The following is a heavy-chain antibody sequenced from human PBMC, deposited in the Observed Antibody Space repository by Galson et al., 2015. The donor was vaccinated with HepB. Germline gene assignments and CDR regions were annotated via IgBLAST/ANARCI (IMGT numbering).Heavy chain of an antibody. CDR1: GYTFTSYG. CDR3: ARVEQLVSGPYYYYGMDV. V-gene: IGHV1-18*01. Sequence: SVKVSCKASGYTFTSYGISWVRQAPGQGLEWMGWISAYNGNTNYAQKLQGRVSMTTDTSTSTAYMELRSLRSDDTAVYYCARVEQLVSGPYYYYGMDVWGQGTTVTVSS. CDR2: ISAYNGNT. J-gene: IGHJ6*02. D-gene: IGHD6-6*01.